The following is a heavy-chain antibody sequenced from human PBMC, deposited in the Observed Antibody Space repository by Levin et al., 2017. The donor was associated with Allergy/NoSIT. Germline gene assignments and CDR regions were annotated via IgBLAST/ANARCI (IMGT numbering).Heavy chain of an antibody. Sequence: SETLSLTCTVSGGSISSYYWSWIRQPPGKGLEWIGYIYYSGSTNYNPSLKSRVTISVDTSKNQFSLKLSSVTAADTAVYYCARGSVRGGVPNNGFDFWGQGTQVTVSS. CDR1: GGSISSYY. D-gene: IGHD3-16*01. CDR3: ARGSVRGGVPNNGFDF. V-gene: IGHV4-59*01. J-gene: IGHJ4*02. CDR2: IYYSGST.